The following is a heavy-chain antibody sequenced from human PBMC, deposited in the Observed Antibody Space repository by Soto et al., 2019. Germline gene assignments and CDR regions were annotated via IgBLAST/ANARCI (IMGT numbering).Heavy chain of an antibody. Sequence: VQLVESGGGVVQPGRSLRLSCAASGFTFSSYGMHWVRQAPGKGLEWVAVISYDGSNKYYADSVKGRFTISRDNSKNTLYLQMNSLRAEDTAVYYCAKDRIAAAGIGKGYFQHWGQGTLVTVSS. CDR1: GFTFSSYG. CDR3: AKDRIAAAGIGKGYFQH. J-gene: IGHJ1*01. V-gene: IGHV3-30*18. CDR2: ISYDGSNK. D-gene: IGHD6-13*01.